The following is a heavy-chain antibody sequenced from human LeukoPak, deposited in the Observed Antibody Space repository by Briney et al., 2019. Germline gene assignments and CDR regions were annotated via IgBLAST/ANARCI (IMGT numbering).Heavy chain of an antibody. V-gene: IGHV1-24*01. D-gene: IGHD3-22*01. CDR1: GGTFSSYA. Sequence: ASVKVSCKASGGTFSSYAISWVRQAPGKGLEWMGGIDPEDGETIYAQKFQGRVTMTEDTSTDAAYMELSSLRSEDTAVYYCATEYDSSGYSFDLWGRGTLVTVSS. CDR2: IDPEDGET. CDR3: ATEYDSSGYSFDL. J-gene: IGHJ2*01.